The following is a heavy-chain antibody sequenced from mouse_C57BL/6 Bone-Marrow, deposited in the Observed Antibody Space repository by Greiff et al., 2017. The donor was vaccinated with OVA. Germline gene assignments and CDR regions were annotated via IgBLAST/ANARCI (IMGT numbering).Heavy chain of an antibody. J-gene: IGHJ4*01. D-gene: IGHD1-1*01. V-gene: IGHV5-17*01. CDR2: ISSGSSTI. Sequence: EVKVEESGGGLVKPGGSLKLSCAASGFTFSDYGMHWVRQAPEKGLEWVAYISSGSSTIYYADTVKGRFTISRDNAKNTLFLQMTSLRSEDTAMYYCARKDYYGSSYAHYYAMDYWGQGTSVTVSS. CDR3: ARKDYYGSSYAHYYAMDY. CDR1: GFTFSDYG.